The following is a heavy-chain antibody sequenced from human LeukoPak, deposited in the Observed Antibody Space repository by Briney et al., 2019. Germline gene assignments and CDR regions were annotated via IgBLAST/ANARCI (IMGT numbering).Heavy chain of an antibody. CDR1: GFAVSSNY. CDR3: ALDYGDYPGAFDI. J-gene: IGHJ3*02. Sequence: GGSLRLSCAASGFAVSSNYMSWVRQAPGKGLGWVSVIYSGGSTYYADSVKGRFTISRDNSKNTLYLQMNSLRAEDTAVYYCALDYGDYPGAFDIWGQGTMVTVSS. V-gene: IGHV3-53*01. CDR2: IYSGGST. D-gene: IGHD4-17*01.